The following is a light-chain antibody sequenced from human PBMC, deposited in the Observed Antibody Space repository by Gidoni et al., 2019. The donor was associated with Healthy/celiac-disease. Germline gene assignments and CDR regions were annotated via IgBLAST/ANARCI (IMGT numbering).Light chain of an antibody. Sequence: EIVMTQSPATLSVSPGERATLSCRASQSVSSNLAWYQQKPGQAPRLLIYGASTRATGIPARFSGSGSGTEFTLTISSLQSEDFAVYYCQKYNNWPRGTFXPXTKVXIK. CDR3: QKYNNWPRGT. J-gene: IGKJ3*01. CDR2: GAS. V-gene: IGKV3-15*01. CDR1: QSVSSN.